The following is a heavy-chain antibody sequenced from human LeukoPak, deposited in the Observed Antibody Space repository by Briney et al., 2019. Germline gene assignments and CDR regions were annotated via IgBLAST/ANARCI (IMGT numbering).Heavy chain of an antibody. D-gene: IGHD2-21*01. CDR2: ISGTGGAT. CDR1: GFSFGNYA. CDR3: VKDPRDTYGTNWFVS. Sequence: GGSLRLSCVASGFSFGNYAMSWVRQAPGKGLQWVSRISGTGGATWYAGFARDRFTISRDNSKKTLYLQMSGLRVEDTAMYYCVKDPRDTYGTNWFVSWGQGTLLIVSS. V-gene: IGHV3-23*01. J-gene: IGHJ5*01.